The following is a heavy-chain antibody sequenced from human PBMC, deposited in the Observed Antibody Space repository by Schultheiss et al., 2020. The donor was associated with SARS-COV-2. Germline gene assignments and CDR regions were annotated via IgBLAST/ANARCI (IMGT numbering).Heavy chain of an antibody. CDR3: ARETIAAAGFDAFDI. Sequence: GESLKISCKASGYTFTSYGISWVRQAPGQGLEWMGWISAYNGNTNYAQKLQGRVTMTTDTSTSTAYMELRSLRSDDTAVYYCARETIAAAGFDAFDIWGQGTMVTVSS. D-gene: IGHD6-13*01. J-gene: IGHJ3*02. CDR1: GYTFTSYG. V-gene: IGHV1-18*01. CDR2: ISAYNGNT.